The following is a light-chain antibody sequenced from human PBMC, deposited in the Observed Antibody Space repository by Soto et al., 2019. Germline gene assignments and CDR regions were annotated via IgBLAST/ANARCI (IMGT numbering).Light chain of an antibody. Sequence: QSVLTQPPSVSAAPGQKVTISCSGSSSNIGNNYVSWYQHLPGTAPKLLIFDNNKRPSGIPDRFSGSKSGTSATLGITGLQTGDEADYYCGTWDSSLSDLVFGGGTKLTVL. J-gene: IGLJ3*02. CDR3: GTWDSSLSDLV. CDR2: DNN. CDR1: SSNIGNNY. V-gene: IGLV1-51*01.